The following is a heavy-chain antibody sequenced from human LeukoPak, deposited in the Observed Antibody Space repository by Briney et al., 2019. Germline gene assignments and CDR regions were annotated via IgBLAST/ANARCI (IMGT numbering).Heavy chain of an antibody. V-gene: IGHV4-4*07. Sequence: PSETLSLTCTVSGDSISNYYWSWIRQPAGKGLEWIGRIYSRGSSNYNPSLENRVTMSVDRTKNQFSLSLTSVTAADTAIYYCAGYRVRAVCFDYWGQGTLVTASS. CDR1: GDSISNYY. CDR2: IYSRGSS. CDR3: AGYRVRAVCFDY. D-gene: IGHD1-26*01. J-gene: IGHJ4*02.